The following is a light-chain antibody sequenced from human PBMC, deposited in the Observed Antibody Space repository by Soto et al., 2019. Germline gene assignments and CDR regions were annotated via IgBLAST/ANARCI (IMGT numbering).Light chain of an antibody. V-gene: IGKV3-20*01. Sequence: EIVLTQSPGTLSLSPGERATLSCRASQSVSSSYLAWYQQKPRQAPRLLIYGASSRATGIPDRFSGSGSGTDFTLTISILEPEDFAVYYCQQYGSSPPRYTFGQGTKLEIK. CDR2: GAS. CDR1: QSVSSSY. CDR3: QQYGSSPPRYT. J-gene: IGKJ2*01.